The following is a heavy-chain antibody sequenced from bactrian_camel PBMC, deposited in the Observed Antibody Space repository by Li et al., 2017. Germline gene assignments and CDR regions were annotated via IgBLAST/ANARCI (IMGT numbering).Heavy chain of an antibody. CDR2: IRNDGLT. CDR1: GYIYSSHC. CDR3: VADSWRCEWFDDYRN. Sequence: HVQLVESGGGAVQAGGSLRLSCVASGYIYSSHCMGWFRQASEKEREGVAVIRNDGLTTYADSVKSRFTISKDNAKNTLYLQMNSLKPEDTAMYYCVADSWRCEWFDDYRNWGQGTQVTVS. J-gene: IGHJ4*01. D-gene: IGHD2*01. V-gene: IGHV3S53*01.